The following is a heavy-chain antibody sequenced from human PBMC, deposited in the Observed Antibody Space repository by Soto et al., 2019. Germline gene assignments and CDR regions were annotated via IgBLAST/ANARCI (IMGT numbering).Heavy chain of an antibody. CDR3: ARDIELGYRYGPTPSWYFDR. J-gene: IGHJ2*01. CDR1: GGSVSSGDYY. Sequence: QVQLQESGPGLVKPSQTLSLTCTVSGGSVSSGDYYWIWIRQPPGKCLEWIGYIYYSGSTYYNPSLKCRVTISLDTSHNQLSLKLGYVTDADTAVYYCARDIELGYRYGPTPSWYFDRWGRGTLVTVSS. V-gene: IGHV4-30-4*01. D-gene: IGHD5-18*01. CDR2: IYYSGST.